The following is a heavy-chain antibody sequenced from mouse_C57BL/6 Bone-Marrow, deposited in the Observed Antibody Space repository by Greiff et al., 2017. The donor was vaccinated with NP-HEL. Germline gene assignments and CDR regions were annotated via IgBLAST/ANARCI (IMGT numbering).Heavy chain of an antibody. J-gene: IGHJ2*01. CDR2: IHPNSGST. V-gene: IGHV1-64*01. D-gene: IGHD2-3*01. CDR1: GYTFTSYW. CDR3: AGFDGYYGYFDY. Sequence: QVQLQQPGAELVKPGASVKLSCKASGYTFTSYWMHWVKQRPGQGLEWIGMIHPNSGSTNYNEKFKSKATLTVDKSSSTAYMQLSSLTSEDSAVYDCAGFDGYYGYFDYWGQGTTLTVSS.